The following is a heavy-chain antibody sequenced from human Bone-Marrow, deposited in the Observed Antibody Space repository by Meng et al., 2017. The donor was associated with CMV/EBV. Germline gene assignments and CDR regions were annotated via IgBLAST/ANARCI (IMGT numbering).Heavy chain of an antibody. J-gene: IGHJ6*02. CDR1: GFTFSSYS. V-gene: IGHV3-21*04. D-gene: IGHD3-3*01. CDR2: ISSSSIYI. Sequence: GESLKISCAASGFTFSSYSMNWVRQAPGKGLEWVSSISSSSIYIYDADSVKGRFTISRDNAQNSLYLQMNSLRSEDTAVYYCSRNTIFGVVRPYGMDVWGQGTTVTVSS. CDR3: SRNTIFGVVRPYGMDV.